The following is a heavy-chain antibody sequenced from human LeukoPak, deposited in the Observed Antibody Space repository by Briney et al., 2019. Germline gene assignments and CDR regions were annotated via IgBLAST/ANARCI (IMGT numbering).Heavy chain of an antibody. CDR1: GFTFSSYV. V-gene: IGHV3-30-3*01. J-gene: IGHJ3*02. D-gene: IGHD1-1*01. CDR2: ISYDGSNK. Sequence: GGSLRLSCALSGFTFSSYVMSWVRQAPGKGLEWVAVISYDGSNKYYADSVKGRFTISRDNSKNTLYLQMNSLRAEDTAVYYCARVNAAAFDIWGQGTMVTVSS. CDR3: ARVNAAAFDI.